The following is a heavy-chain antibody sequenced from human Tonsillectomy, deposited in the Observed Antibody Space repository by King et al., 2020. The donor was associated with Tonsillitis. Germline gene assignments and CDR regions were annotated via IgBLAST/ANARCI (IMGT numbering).Heavy chain of an antibody. CDR1: GGSISSSSYY. CDR2: IYYSGST. J-gene: IGHJ6*02. CDR3: ASPLYSSSWYYYYGMDV. D-gene: IGHD6-13*01. V-gene: IGHV4-39*01. Sequence: QLQESGPGLVKPSETLSLTCTVSGGSISSSSYYWGWIRQPPGKGLGWIGSIYYSGSTYYNPSLKSRVTISVDTSKNQFSLKLSSVTAADTAVYYCASPLYSSSWYYYYGMDVWGQGTTVTVSS.